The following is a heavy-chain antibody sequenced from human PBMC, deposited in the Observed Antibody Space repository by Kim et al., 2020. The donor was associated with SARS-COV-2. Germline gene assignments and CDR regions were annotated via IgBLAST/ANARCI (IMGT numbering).Heavy chain of an antibody. CDR3: ARRNVRWYFDL. V-gene: IGHV3-20*01. CDR1: GFTFDDYG. CDR2: INWNGGST. Sequence: GGSLRLSCAASGFTFDDYGMSWVRQAPGKGLEWVSGINWNGGSTGYADSVKGRFTISRDNAKNSLYLQMNSLRAEDTALYHCARRNVRWYFDLWGRGTLVTVSS. D-gene: IGHD6-6*01. J-gene: IGHJ2*01.